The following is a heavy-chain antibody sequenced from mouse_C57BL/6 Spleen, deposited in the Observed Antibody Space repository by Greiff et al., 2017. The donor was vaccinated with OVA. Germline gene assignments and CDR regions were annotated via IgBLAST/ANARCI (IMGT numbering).Heavy chain of an antibody. CDR2: IRLKSDNYAT. CDR3: TSGDYDLYYFDY. D-gene: IGHD2-4*01. Sequence: EVKLEESGGGLVQPGGSMKLSCVASGFTFSNYWMNWVRQSPEKGLEWVAQIRLKSDNYATHYAESVKGRFTISRDDSKSSVYLQMNNLRAEDTGIYYCTSGDYDLYYFDYWGQGTTLTVSS. J-gene: IGHJ2*01. V-gene: IGHV6-3*01. CDR1: GFTFSNYW.